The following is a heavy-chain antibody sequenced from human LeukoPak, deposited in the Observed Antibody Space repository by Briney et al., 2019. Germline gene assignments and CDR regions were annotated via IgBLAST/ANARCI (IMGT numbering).Heavy chain of an antibody. V-gene: IGHV3-23*01. Sequence: PGGSLRLSCAASGFTFGSYGMTWGRQAPGKGLEWVSSTSRNGGGTYYADSVKGRFSIFRDNSKNMLYLQMNSLRAEDTAVFYCAKDGTRGTRFGKIPHYFDYWGRGTLVTVSS. D-gene: IGHD3-10*01. CDR1: GFTFGSYG. CDR2: TSRNGGGT. CDR3: AKDGTRGTRFGKIPHYFDY. J-gene: IGHJ4*02.